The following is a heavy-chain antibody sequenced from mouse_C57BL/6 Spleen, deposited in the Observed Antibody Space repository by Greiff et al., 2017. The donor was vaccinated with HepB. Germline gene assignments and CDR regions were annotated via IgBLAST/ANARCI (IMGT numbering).Heavy chain of an antibody. Sequence: LVKPGDSVKISCKASGYSFTGYFMNWVMQSHGKSLEWIGRINPYNGDTFYNQKFKGKATLTVDKSSSTAHMELRSLTSEDSAVYYCARIYDGYYWYFDVWGTGTTVTVSS. J-gene: IGHJ1*03. CDR1: GYSFTGYF. D-gene: IGHD2-3*01. V-gene: IGHV1-20*01. CDR2: INPYNGDT. CDR3: ARIYDGYYWYFDV.